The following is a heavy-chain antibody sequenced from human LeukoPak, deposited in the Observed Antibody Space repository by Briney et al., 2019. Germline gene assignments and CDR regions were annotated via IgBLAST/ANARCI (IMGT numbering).Heavy chain of an antibody. J-gene: IGHJ4*02. Sequence: GGSLRLSCAASGFTFSSYSMNWVRQAPGKGLEWVSSISSSSSYIYYVDSMKGRFTISRDNAKNSLYLQMNSLRAEDTAVYYCARSNPSSSWYGYFDYWGQGTLVTVSS. V-gene: IGHV3-21*01. CDR1: GFTFSSYS. CDR2: ISSSSSYI. CDR3: ARSNPSSSWYGYFDY. D-gene: IGHD6-13*01.